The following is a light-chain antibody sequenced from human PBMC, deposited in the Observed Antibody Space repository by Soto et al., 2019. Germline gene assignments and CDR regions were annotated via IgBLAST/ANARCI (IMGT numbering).Light chain of an antibody. CDR2: AAS. CDR3: LQQNSFPQS. CDR1: QGIGNY. Sequence: DLQMTQSPSSLSASVGDRVTIICRASQGIGNYVGWYQQKPGKAPKRLIYAASNLESGVPPRFSGSGSGTEFTLTISTLQPEDFAVYYCLQQNSFPQSFGGGTTVEIK. V-gene: IGKV1-17*01. J-gene: IGKJ4*01.